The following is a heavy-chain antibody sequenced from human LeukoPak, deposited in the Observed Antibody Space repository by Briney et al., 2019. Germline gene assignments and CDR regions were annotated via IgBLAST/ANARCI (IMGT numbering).Heavy chain of an antibody. D-gene: IGHD4-17*01. CDR1: GGSISSYY. CDR3: ARDPVTGTPRAPV. CDR2: IYYSGST. V-gene: IGHV4-59*01. J-gene: IGHJ4*02. Sequence: PSETLSLTCTVSGGSISSYYWSWIRQPPGKGLEWIGYIYYSGSTNYNPSLKSRVTISVDTSKNQFSLKLTSVTAADTAVYYCARDPVTGTPRAPVWGQGILVTVSS.